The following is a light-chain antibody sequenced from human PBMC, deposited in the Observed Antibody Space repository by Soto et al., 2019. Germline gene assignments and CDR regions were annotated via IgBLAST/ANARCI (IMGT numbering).Light chain of an antibody. CDR1: QRVTSD. J-gene: IGKJ1*01. V-gene: IGKV3-15*01. CDR3: QQYNRGWT. CDR2: GAS. Sequence: EIVMTQSPATLSVSPGKTPTLPSRAGQRVTSDLAWYQQSPGQAPSLLIYGASTRATGIPARFSGSGSGTEFTLTISSLQSEDFAVYYCQQYNRGWTFGQGTKVEIK.